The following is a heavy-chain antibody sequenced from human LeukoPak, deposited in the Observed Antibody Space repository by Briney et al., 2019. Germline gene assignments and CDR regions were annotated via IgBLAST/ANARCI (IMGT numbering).Heavy chain of an antibody. J-gene: IGHJ4*02. V-gene: IGHV1-18*01. Sequence: GASVRVSCKASGYTFTSYGISWVRQAPGQGLEWMGWISAYNGNTNYAQKLQGRVTMTTDTSTSTAYMELRSLRSDDTAVYYCARVSHDSSGYHFDYWGQGTLVTVSS. CDR1: GYTFTSYG. CDR3: ARVSHDSSGYHFDY. D-gene: IGHD3-22*01. CDR2: ISAYNGNT.